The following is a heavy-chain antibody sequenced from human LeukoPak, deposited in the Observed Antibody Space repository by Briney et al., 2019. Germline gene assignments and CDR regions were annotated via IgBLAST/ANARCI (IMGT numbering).Heavy chain of an antibody. CDR3: ARDLMYYYDSVSYHFDY. J-gene: IGHJ4*02. CDR2: ISAYNGNT. V-gene: IGHV1-18*01. D-gene: IGHD3-22*01. CDR1: GYTFTSYG. Sequence: ASVKVSCKASGYTFTSYGISWVRQAPGQGLEWMGWISAYNGNTNYAQNFQGRLIMTADTSTSTAYMELRGLRSDDTAVYYCARDLMYYYDSVSYHFDYWGQGTLVTVSS.